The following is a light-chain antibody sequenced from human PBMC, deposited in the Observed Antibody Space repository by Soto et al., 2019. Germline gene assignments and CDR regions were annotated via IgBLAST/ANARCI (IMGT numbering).Light chain of an antibody. CDR2: DAS. CDR1: QSFRSY. J-gene: IGKJ5*01. CDR3: QQRSNWPPVIT. V-gene: IGKV3-11*01. Sequence: IVLTQSPATLSLSPGERATLSCRASQSFRSYLAWYQQKPGQAPRLLIYDASKRATGIPARFSGRGSGTDFTLTISSLEPEDFAVYYCQQRSNWPPVITFGQGTRLEIK.